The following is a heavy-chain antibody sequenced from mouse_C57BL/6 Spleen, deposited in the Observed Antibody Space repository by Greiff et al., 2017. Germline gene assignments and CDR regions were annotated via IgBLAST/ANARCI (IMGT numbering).Heavy chain of an antibody. CDR2: INPSSGYT. J-gene: IGHJ3*01. Sequence: QVQLQQSGAELARPGASVKMSCKASGYTFTSYTMHWVKQRPGQGLEWIGYINPSSGYTKYNQKFKDKATLTADKSSSTAYMHLSSLTSEDSAVYYCAAGSNYGFAYWGQGTLVTVSA. D-gene: IGHD2-5*01. V-gene: IGHV1-4*01. CDR3: AAGSNYGFAY. CDR1: GYTFTSYT.